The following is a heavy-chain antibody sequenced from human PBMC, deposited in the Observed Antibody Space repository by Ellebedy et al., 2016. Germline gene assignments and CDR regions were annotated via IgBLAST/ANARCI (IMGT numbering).Heavy chain of an antibody. CDR1: RYTFTGYY. CDR3: ARVSGGSRKFDY. V-gene: IGHV1-2*02. J-gene: IGHJ4*02. CDR2: INPNSGGT. Sequence: ASVKVSXKASRYTFTGYYMHWVRQAPGQGLEWMGWINPNSGGTNYAQKFQGRVTMTRDTSISTAYMELSRLRSDDTAVYYCARVSGGSRKFDYWGQGTLVTVSS. D-gene: IGHD1-26*01.